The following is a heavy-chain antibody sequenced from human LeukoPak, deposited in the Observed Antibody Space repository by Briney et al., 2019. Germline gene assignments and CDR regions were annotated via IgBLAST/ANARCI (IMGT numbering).Heavy chain of an antibody. D-gene: IGHD6-19*01. V-gene: IGHV3-20*04. CDR2: IHWDGGRT. CDR3: ARDGGWYKRGLDHYYYYMDV. J-gene: IGHJ6*03. Sequence: GGSPRLSCAASGFTFDNYVINWVREAPGKGLEWVSRIHWDGGRTGYAETVRGRFTISTDNAKNSLYLQMNRLRVEDTALYYCARDGGWYKRGLDHYYYYMDVWGKGATVIVSS. CDR1: GFTFDNYV.